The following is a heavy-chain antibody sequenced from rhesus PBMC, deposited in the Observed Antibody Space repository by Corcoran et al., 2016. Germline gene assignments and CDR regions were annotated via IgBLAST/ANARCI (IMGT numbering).Heavy chain of an antibody. D-gene: IGHD4-29*01. CDR3: ANIVAASDAFDF. Sequence: QLQLQESGPGLVKTSEILSVTCAVSGGSTGSNYWSWIRPTPGKGLEWIGYTYVSGRTTNYTPTLQGRVTLSADTSTNQVSLKLSSVSAADTAVYYCANIVAASDAFDFWGQGLRVTVSS. V-gene: IGHV4-169*01. CDR2: TYVSGRTT. CDR1: GGSTGSNY. J-gene: IGHJ3*01.